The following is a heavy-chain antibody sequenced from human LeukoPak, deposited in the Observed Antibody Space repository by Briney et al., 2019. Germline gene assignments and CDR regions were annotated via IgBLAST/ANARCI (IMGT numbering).Heavy chain of an antibody. J-gene: IGHJ6*02. Sequence: SVKVSCKASGGTFSSNAINWVRQAPGQGLEWMGRVIPILDTTNYAQSFQDRVTITADKFTNTAYMELSSLRSEDTAVYYCARFEAYYDALGGMDVWGQGTTVIVSS. D-gene: IGHD3-22*01. V-gene: IGHV1-69*04. CDR1: GGTFSSNA. CDR2: VIPILDTT. CDR3: ARFEAYYDALGGMDV.